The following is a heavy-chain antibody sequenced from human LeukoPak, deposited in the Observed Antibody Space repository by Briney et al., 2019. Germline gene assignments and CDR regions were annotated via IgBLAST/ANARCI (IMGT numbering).Heavy chain of an antibody. D-gene: IGHD6-19*01. CDR2: IYYSGST. J-gene: IGHJ4*02. CDR1: GGSINYYY. Sequence: PSETLSLTCTVSGGSINYYYWSWIRQPPGKGLEWIGYIYYSGSTDYNPSLKSRVTISVDTSKNQFSLKVNSVTAADTAVYYCARTYRSAFDYWGQGTLVTVSS. CDR3: ARTYRSAFDY. V-gene: IGHV4-59*01.